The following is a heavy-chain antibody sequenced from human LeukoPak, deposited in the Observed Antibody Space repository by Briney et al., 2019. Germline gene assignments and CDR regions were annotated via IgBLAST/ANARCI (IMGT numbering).Heavy chain of an antibody. CDR1: EFTFSRYS. D-gene: IGHD6-19*01. V-gene: IGHV3-21*01. Sequence: PGGSLRLSCAASEFTFSRYSMNWFRQAPGEGLEWVSSISSGGHNIFYGDSVKGRFTISRDNAKNSLFLQMNSLGVEDTGVYYCARASAEPVDYFDYWGQGTLVTVSS. CDR3: ARASAEPVDYFDY. CDR2: ISSGGHNI. J-gene: IGHJ4*02.